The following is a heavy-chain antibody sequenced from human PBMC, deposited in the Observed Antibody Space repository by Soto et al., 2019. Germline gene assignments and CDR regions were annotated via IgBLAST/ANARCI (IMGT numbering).Heavy chain of an antibody. J-gene: IGHJ6*02. CDR2: ISYDGSNK. D-gene: IGHD3-3*01. CDR3: AQDYPSVVIIPFDYGMDV. Sequence: QVQLVESGGGVVQPGRSLRLSCAASGFTFSSYGMHWVRQAPGKGLEWVAVISYDGSNKYYADSVKGRFTISRDNSKNTLYLQMNSLRAEDTAVYYCAQDYPSVVIIPFDYGMDVWGQGTTVTVSS. V-gene: IGHV3-30*18. CDR1: GFTFSSYG.